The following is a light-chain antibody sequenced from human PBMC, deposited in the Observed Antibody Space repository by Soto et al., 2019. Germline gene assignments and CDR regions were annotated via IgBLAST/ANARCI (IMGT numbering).Light chain of an antibody. V-gene: IGLV2-14*02. CDR2: EVS. J-gene: IGLJ1*01. Sequence: QSVLTQPASVSGSPGQSITISCTGTSSDVGSYNLVSWYQQHPGKAPKLMIYEVSYRPSGVSNRFSGSKSGDTASLTISGLQAEDEADYYCSSLTNTITRYDFGKGTKVTV. CDR3: SSLTNTITRYD. CDR1: SSDVGSYNL.